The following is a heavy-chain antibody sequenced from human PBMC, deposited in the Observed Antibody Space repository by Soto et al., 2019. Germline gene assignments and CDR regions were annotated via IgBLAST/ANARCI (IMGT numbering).Heavy chain of an antibody. D-gene: IGHD3-10*01. J-gene: IGHJ6*01. Sequence: SETLSLTCTVSGGSISSSSYYWGWIRQPPGKGLEWIGSIYYSGSTYYNPSLKSRVTISVDTSKNQFSLKLSSVTAADSALYYCARDSETGSDSWGLYSYDHYGMDVWGQGTTVTVSS. CDR1: GGSISSSSYY. CDR3: ARDSETGSDSWGLYSYDHYGMDV. V-gene: IGHV4-39*02. CDR2: IYYSGST.